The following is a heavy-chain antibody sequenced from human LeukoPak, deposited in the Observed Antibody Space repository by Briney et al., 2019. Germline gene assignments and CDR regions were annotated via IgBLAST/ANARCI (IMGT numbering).Heavy chain of an antibody. D-gene: IGHD3-3*01. CDR3: AREVRFLEWSYFDY. J-gene: IGHJ4*02. V-gene: IGHV1-69*06. CDR1: GGTFSSYA. Sequence: EASVKVSCKASGGTFSSYAISWVRQAPGQGLEWMGGIIPIFGTANYAQKFQGRVTITADKSTSTAYMELSSLRSEDTAVYYCAREVRFLEWSYFDYWGQGTLVTVSS. CDR2: IIPIFGTA.